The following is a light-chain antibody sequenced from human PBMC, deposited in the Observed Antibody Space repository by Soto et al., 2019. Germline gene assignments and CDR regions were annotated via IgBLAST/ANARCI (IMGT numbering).Light chain of an antibody. J-gene: IGKJ1*01. CDR1: QSISSW. Sequence: DIQMTQSPSTLSASVGDRVTITCRASQSISSWLAWYQQKAGKAPKVLIYKASRLEGGVPSRFSGSGSGTEFTLTISSLQPDDFGTYYCQQYDSYPRTFGQGTRVEI. CDR3: QQYDSYPRT. V-gene: IGKV1-5*03. CDR2: KAS.